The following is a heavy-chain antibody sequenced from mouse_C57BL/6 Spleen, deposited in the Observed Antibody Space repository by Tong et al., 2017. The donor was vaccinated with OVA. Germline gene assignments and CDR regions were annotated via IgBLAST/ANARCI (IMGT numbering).Heavy chain of an antibody. D-gene: IGHD6-1*01. CDR3: AREGLFYAMDY. CDR1: GYTFTSYW. J-gene: IGHJ4*01. CDR2: INPSSGYT. Sequence: VQLQESGAELAKPGASVKLSCKASGYTFTSYWMHWVKQRPGQGLEWIGYINPSSGYTKYNQKFKDKATLTADKSSSTVYMQLSSLTSEDSAVYFCAREGLFYAMDYWGQGTSVTVSS. V-gene: IGHV1-7*01.